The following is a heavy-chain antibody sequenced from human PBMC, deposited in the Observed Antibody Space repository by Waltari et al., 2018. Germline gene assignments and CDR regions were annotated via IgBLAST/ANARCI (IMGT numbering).Heavy chain of an antibody. J-gene: IGHJ6*02. V-gene: IGHV3-30*04. Sequence: QVQLVESGGGVVQPGRSLRLSCAASEFTFSSYALHWVRQAPGKGLEWVAVISNNGRNIYYVDSVKGRFTISRDNSKKMLYLQMNSLRAEDTAVYYCARDYCDRTNCHGMDVWGQGTTVTVSS. CDR3: ARDYCDRTNCHGMDV. D-gene: IGHD3-22*01. CDR2: ISNNGRNI. CDR1: EFTFSSYA.